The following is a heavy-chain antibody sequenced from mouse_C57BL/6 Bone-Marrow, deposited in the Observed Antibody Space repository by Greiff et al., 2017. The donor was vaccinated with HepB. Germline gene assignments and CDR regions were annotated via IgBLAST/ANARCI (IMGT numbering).Heavy chain of an antibody. CDR1: GYTFTSYW. J-gene: IGHJ1*03. D-gene: IGHD1-1*01. CDR2: IHPNSGST. CDR3: ARDYYGSSYEYFDV. Sequence: QVQLKQPGAELVKPGASVKLSCKASGYTFTSYWMHWVKQRPGQGLEWIGMIHPNSGSTNYNEKFKSKATLTVDKSSSTAYMQLSSLTSEDSAVYYCARDYYGSSYEYFDVWGTGTTVTVSS. V-gene: IGHV1-64*01.